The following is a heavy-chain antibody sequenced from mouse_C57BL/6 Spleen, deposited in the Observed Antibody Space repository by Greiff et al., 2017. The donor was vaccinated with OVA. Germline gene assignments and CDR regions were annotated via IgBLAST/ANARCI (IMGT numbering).Heavy chain of an antibody. CDR2: ISDGGSYT. CDR3: ARDSDYYGSRYFDY. Sequence: EVHLVESGGGLVKPGGSLKLSCAASGFTFSSYAMSWVRQTPEKRLEWVATISDGGSYTYYPDTVKGRFTISRDNAKNNLYMQMSHLKSEDTAMYYCARDSDYYGSRYFDYWGQGTTLTVSS. V-gene: IGHV5-4*01. J-gene: IGHJ2*01. D-gene: IGHD1-1*01. CDR1: GFTFSSYA.